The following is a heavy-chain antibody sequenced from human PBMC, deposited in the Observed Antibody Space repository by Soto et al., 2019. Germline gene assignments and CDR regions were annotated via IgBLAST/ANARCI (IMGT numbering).Heavy chain of an antibody. CDR1: GFTFSSYG. CDR3: ARGPYNWNSGDDAFDI. J-gene: IGHJ3*02. Sequence: QVQLVESGGGVVQPGRSLRLSCAASGFTFSSYGMHWVRQAPGKGLEWVAVIWYDGSNKYYADSVKGRFTISRDNSKNTLYLQMTSLRAEDTAVYYCARGPYNWNSGDDAFDIWGQGTMVTVSS. V-gene: IGHV3-33*01. CDR2: IWYDGSNK. D-gene: IGHD1-1*01.